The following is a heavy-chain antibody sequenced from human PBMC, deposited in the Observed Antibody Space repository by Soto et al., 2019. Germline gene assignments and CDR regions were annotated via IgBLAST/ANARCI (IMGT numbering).Heavy chain of an antibody. D-gene: IGHD2-15*01. CDR1: GFTFRDYG. CDR3: ARDLRKDRYFDY. J-gene: IGHJ4*02. Sequence: PGGSLRLSCAASGFTFRDYGMHWVRQAPGKGLEWVAVIRKDGTNENYADSVKGRFTISRDNSKDTLYLQMNSLRAEDTAVYYCARDLRKDRYFDYWGQGALVTVSS. CDR2: IRKDGTNE. V-gene: IGHV3-33*01.